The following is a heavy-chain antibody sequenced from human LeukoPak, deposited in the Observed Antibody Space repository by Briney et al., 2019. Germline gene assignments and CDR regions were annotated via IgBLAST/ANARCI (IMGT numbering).Heavy chain of an antibody. CDR1: VGSLSRYN. V-gene: IGHV4-59*01. Sequence: SETLSLTRAVSVGSLSRYNWGCIPRPPGEGLEWIGYTYYSGSTNYNPSLKSRVTISVDPSKHQFSLKLSSVTAADTAVYYCARSGIGYFDYWGQGTLVTVSS. CDR2: TYYSGST. D-gene: IGHD2-15*01. J-gene: IGHJ4*02. CDR3: ARSGIGYFDY.